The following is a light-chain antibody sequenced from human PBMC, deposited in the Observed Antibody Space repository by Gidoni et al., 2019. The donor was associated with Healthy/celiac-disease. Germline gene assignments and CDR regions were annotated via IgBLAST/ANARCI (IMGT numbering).Light chain of an antibody. Sequence: DIVMTPSPDSLAVSLGDRATINCKSSQRVLYSSNNKNYLAWYQQKPGQPPKLLIYWASTRESGVPDRFSGSGSGTDFTLTISSLQAEDVAVYYCQQYYSTPRTFGQGTKVEVK. CDR1: QRVLYSSNNKNY. CDR3: QQYYSTPRT. V-gene: IGKV4-1*01. J-gene: IGKJ1*01. CDR2: WAS.